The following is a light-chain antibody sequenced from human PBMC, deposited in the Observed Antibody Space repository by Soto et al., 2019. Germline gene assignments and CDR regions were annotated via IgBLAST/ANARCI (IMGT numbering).Light chain of an antibody. CDR2: AAS. Sequence: DIQMTHSPSSLSASVGDRVTITCRASQSISSYLNWYQHKPGKAPKLLVYAASSLQSGVPSRFSGSGSGTDFTLTISSLQPEDFATYYCQQSYSTPVFGQGTRLENK. V-gene: IGKV1-39*01. CDR3: QQSYSTPV. J-gene: IGKJ5*01. CDR1: QSISSY.